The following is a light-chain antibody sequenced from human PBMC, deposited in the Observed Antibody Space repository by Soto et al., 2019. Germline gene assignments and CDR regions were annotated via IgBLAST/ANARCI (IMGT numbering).Light chain of an antibody. CDR3: QQSASVPRT. J-gene: IGKJ1*01. V-gene: IGKV1-39*01. CDR1: QPISRP. CDR2: AGS. Sequence: DIQMTQSQSSLSASVGDRVTITCRASQPISRPLNWFQQKPGKAPKLLIYAGSRLLGGVPLRFSASGSGTDFTLSISSLQAEDFAVYFCQQSASVPRTSGQGTRL.